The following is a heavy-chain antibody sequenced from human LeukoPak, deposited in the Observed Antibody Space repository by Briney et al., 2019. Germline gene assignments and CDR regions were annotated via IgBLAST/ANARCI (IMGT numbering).Heavy chain of an antibody. CDR1: GFTFSSYW. V-gene: IGHV3-7*01. Sequence: GGSRRLSCAASGFTFSSYWMSWVRQAPGKGLEWVANIKQDGSEKYYVDSVKGRSTISRDNAKNSLYLQMNSLRAEDTAVYYCARALYSSTPPDWFDPWGQGTLVTVSS. J-gene: IGHJ5*02. CDR3: ARALYSSTPPDWFDP. D-gene: IGHD6-13*01. CDR2: IKQDGSEK.